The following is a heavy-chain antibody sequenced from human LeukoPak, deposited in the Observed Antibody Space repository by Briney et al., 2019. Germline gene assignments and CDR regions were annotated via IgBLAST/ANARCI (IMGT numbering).Heavy chain of an antibody. CDR1: GFTFSIYG. CDR2: ISDNGGNT. D-gene: IGHD3-22*01. V-gene: IGHV3-23*01. CDR3: AKGKYYYDSSGNWFDP. Sequence: GGSLRLSCAASGFTFSIYGMGWVRQAPGKGLEWVSSISDNGGNTYYADSVKGRFTISRDNSKNTLYLQMNSLRAEDTAVYYCAKGKYYYDSSGNWFDPWGQGTLVTVSS. J-gene: IGHJ5*02.